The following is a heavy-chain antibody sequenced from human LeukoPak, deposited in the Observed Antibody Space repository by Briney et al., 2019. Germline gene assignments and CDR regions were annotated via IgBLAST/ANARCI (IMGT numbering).Heavy chain of an antibody. V-gene: IGHV3-13*04. J-gene: IGHJ4*02. CDR1: GFTFTNYD. D-gene: IGHD5-18*01. CDR2: IGTAGDT. CDR3: ARGANTLFDY. Sequence: GGSLRLSCAASGFTFTNYDMHRVRQATGKGLEWVSAIGTAGDTYYSGSVRGRFTVSRENAKNSLDLQMNSLTAGDTAVYYCARGANTLFDYWGQGILVTVSS.